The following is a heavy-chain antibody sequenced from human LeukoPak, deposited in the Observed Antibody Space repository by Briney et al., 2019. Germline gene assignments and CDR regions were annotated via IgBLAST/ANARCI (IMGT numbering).Heavy chain of an antibody. V-gene: IGHV4-4*02. CDR1: GGSISGSNW. CDR3: VRDRNSNLRLGF. Sequence: PSETLSLTCAVSGGSISGSNWWSWVRQPPGKGLEWIGEIFHSGSVNYNPSLKSRVTISVDNSKNQFSLRLSSVTAADTAVYYCVRDRNSNLRLGFWGQGTLVTVSS. CDR2: IFHSGSV. J-gene: IGHJ4*02. D-gene: IGHD5-12*01.